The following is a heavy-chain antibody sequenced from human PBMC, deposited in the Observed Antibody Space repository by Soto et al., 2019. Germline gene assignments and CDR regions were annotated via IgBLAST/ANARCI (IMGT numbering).Heavy chain of an antibody. CDR2: INHSGST. CDR1: GGSFSGYY. V-gene: IGHV4-34*01. J-gene: IGHJ5*02. Sequence: TSETLSLTCAVYGGSFSGYYWSWIRQPPGKGLEWIGEINHSGSTNYNPSLKSRVTISVDTSKNQFSLKLSSVTAADTAVYYCARGRIAAAVYNWFDPWGQGTLVTVSS. CDR3: ARGRIAAAVYNWFDP. D-gene: IGHD6-13*01.